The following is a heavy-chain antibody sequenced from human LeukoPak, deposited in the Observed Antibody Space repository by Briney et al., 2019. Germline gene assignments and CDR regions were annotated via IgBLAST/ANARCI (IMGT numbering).Heavy chain of an antibody. Sequence: GGSLRLSCAASGFIFSANAMSWVRQAPGKGLEWVSAISGSGDSTYYPDSVKGRFTISRDNSKNTLYLQMNSLRAEDTAVYYCATSSGWQFDYWGQGNLVTVSS. J-gene: IGHJ4*02. CDR2: ISGSGDST. D-gene: IGHD6-19*01. V-gene: IGHV3-23*01. CDR3: ATSSGWQFDY. CDR1: GFIFSANA.